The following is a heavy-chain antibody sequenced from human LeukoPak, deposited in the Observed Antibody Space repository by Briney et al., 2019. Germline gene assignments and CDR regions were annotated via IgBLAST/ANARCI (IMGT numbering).Heavy chain of an antibody. Sequence: KTSETLSFTCTVSDGSMSGYYWSWIRQPPGKGLEWIGYIFSSGATNYNPSLKSRVTMSVDTSKNQFSLKLSSVTAADTAVYYCARRAKTAYYFDYWGQGTLVTVSS. CDR2: IFSSGAT. CDR1: DGSMSGYY. J-gene: IGHJ4*02. V-gene: IGHV4-59*08. D-gene: IGHD1-1*01. CDR3: ARRAKTAYYFDY.